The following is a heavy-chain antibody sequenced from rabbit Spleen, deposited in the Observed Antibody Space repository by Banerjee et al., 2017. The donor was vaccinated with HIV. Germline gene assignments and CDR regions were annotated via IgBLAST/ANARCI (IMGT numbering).Heavy chain of an antibody. CDR2: IYGGNNGAK. D-gene: IGHD8-1*01. V-gene: IGHV1S45*01. Sequence: QEQLVESGGDLVKPGASLTLTCTASGFSLSTYYMCWVRQAPGKGLEWIACIYGGNNGAKWYASWVNGRLTISKTSSTTVTLQMTSLTAADTATYFCARNDDSSYYMFYFNLWGPGTLVTVS. CDR3: ARNDDSSYYMFYFNL. J-gene: IGHJ4*01. CDR1: GFSLSTYY.